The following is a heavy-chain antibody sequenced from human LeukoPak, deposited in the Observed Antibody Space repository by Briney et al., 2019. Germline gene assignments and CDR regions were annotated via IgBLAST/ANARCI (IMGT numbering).Heavy chain of an antibody. V-gene: IGHV3-66*01. CDR3: TKTGGPWD. J-gene: IGHJ4*02. Sequence: GGSLRLSCAASGFTVITSYMSWVRQAPGKGLEWVSVIFREGTTYYADSVKDRFTISRDNSKNTLYLQMNTLRAEDTAIYYCTKTGGPWDWGQGTLVTVSS. CDR1: GFTVITSY. D-gene: IGHD7-27*01. CDR2: IFREGTT.